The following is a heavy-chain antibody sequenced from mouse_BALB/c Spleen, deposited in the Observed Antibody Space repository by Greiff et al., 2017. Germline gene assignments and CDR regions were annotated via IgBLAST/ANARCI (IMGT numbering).Heavy chain of an antibody. Sequence: EVKLQESGPGLVKPSQSLSLTCTVTGYSITSDYAWNWIRQFPGNKLEWMGYISYSGSTSYNPSLKSRISITRDTSKNQFFLQLNSVTTEDTATYYCARDYYGSSYVGYYFDYWGQGTTLTVSS. CDR3: ARDYYGSSYVGYYFDY. V-gene: IGHV3-2*02. D-gene: IGHD1-1*01. CDR1: GYSITSDYA. J-gene: IGHJ2*01. CDR2: ISYSGST.